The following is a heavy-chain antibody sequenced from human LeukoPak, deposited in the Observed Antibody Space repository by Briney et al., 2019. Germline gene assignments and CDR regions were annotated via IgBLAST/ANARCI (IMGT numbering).Heavy chain of an antibody. J-gene: IGHJ4*02. V-gene: IGHV3-23*01. Sequence: QPGGSLRLSCAASGFTFSSYAMSWVRQAPGKGLEWVSAISGRGGSTYYADPVKGRFTISRDNSKNTLYLKMNSLRAEDTAVYYCAPSIAAAGTLDYWGQGTLVTVSS. D-gene: IGHD6-13*01. CDR1: GFTFSSYA. CDR2: ISGRGGST. CDR3: APSIAAAGTLDY.